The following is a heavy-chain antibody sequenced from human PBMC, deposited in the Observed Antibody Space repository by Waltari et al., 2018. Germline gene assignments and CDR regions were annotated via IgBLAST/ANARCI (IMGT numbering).Heavy chain of an antibody. CDR1: GGSISSSSYY. CDR2: IYYSGST. Sequence: QLQLQESGPGLVKPSETLSLTCTVSGGSISSSSYYWGWIRQPPGKGLEWIGSIYYSGSTYYNPTLKSRVTITGDTCKNQFSLKLSSGPAADTGVYYWGRWGGELLTPFDPWGQGTLVTVSS. J-gene: IGHJ5*02. V-gene: IGHV4-39*07. D-gene: IGHD1-26*01. CDR3: GRWGGELLTPFDP.